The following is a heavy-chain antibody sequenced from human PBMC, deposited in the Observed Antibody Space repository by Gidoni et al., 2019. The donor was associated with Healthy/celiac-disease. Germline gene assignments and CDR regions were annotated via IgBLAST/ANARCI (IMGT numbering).Heavy chain of an antibody. CDR1: GGSISSGGYS. J-gene: IGHJ6*02. CDR2: IYHSGST. Sequence: QLQLQESGSGLVKPSQTLSLTCAVSGGSISSGGYSWSWIRQPPGKGLEWIGYIYHSGSTYYNPSLKSRVTISVDRSKNQFSLKLSSVTAADTAVYYCASHYDSSGYYYYYGMDVWGQGTTVTVSS. V-gene: IGHV4-30-2*01. D-gene: IGHD3-22*01. CDR3: ASHYDSSGYYYYYGMDV.